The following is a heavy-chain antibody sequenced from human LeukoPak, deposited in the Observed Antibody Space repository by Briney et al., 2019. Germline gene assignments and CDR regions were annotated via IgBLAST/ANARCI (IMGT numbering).Heavy chain of an antibody. V-gene: IGHV3-7*03. D-gene: IGHD3-16*01. CDR3: ARGGGLDV. Sequence: GGSLRLSCAASGFTFSSYWMNWARQAPGKGLEWVASINHNGNVNYYVDSVKGRFTISGDNAKNSLYLQISNLRAEDTAVYFCARGGGLDVWGQGATVTVSS. CDR2: INHNGNVN. CDR1: GFTFSSYW. J-gene: IGHJ6*02.